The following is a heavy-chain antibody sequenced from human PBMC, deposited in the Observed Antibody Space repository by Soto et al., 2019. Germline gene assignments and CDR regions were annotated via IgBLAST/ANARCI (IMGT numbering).Heavy chain of an antibody. J-gene: IGHJ6*02. CDR1: GGSFSGYY. D-gene: IGHD5-18*01. Sequence: SETLSLTCAVYGGSFSGYYWSWIRQPPGKGLEWIGEINHSGSTNYNPSLKSRVTISVDTSKNQFSLKLSTVTAADTAVYYCARRRGYRYSYGPYYYYYGMDVWGQGTTVTVSS. V-gene: IGHV4-34*01. CDR3: ARRRGYRYSYGPYYYYYGMDV. CDR2: INHSGST.